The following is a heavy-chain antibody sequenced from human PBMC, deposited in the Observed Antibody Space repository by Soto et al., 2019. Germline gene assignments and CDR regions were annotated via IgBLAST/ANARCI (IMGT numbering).Heavy chain of an antibody. CDR2: IYYSGST. V-gene: IGHV4-31*03. Sequence: QVQLQESGPGLVKPSQTLSLTCTVSGGSISSGDYYWSWIRQHPGKGLEWIGYIYYSGSTYYNPSLKSRVTISVDTSKSQFSLKLSSVPAADTAVYYCARWWSGSRQGFDPWGQGTLVTVSS. D-gene: IGHD3-3*01. CDR1: GGSISSGDYY. CDR3: ARWWSGSRQGFDP. J-gene: IGHJ5*02.